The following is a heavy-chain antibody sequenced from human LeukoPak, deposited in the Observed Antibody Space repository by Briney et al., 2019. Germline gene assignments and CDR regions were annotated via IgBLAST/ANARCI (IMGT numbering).Heavy chain of an antibody. CDR2: IRYDGSNK. D-gene: IGHD2-2*02. CDR1: GFIFSSYG. Sequence: VGALRLSCAASGFIFSSYGMEWVRQAPCKGREWVAFIRYDGSNKYYADSVNGRVTISRDNSNNTLYLQMNSMRTEDTAIYYCATDTRFDYWGQGTLVTVSS. J-gene: IGHJ4*02. CDR3: ATDTRFDY. V-gene: IGHV3-30*02.